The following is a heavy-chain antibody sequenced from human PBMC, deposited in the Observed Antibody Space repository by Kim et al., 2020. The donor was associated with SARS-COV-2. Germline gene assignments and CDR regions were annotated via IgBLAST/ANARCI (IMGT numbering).Heavy chain of an antibody. CDR2: ISGSGGST. CDR1: GFTFSSYA. Sequence: LSLTCAASGFTFSSYAMSWVRQAPGKGLEWVSAISGSGGSTYYADSVKGRFTISRDNSKNTLYLQMNSLRAEDTAVYYCAKLYYDILTGLPYYFDYWGQGTLVTVSS. V-gene: IGHV3-23*01. J-gene: IGHJ4*02. CDR3: AKLYYDILTGLPYYFDY. D-gene: IGHD3-9*01.